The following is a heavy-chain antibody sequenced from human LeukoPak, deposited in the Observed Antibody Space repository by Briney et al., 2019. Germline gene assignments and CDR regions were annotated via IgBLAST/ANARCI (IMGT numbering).Heavy chain of an antibody. CDR2: IIPILGIA. CDR3: ARRDGIVGAPVWYFDL. D-gene: IGHD1-26*01. J-gene: IGHJ2*01. V-gene: IGHV1-69*04. CDR1: GGTFSSYA. Sequence: SVKVSCKASGGTFSSYAISWVRQSPGQGLEWMGRIIPILGIANYAQKFQGRVTITADKSTSTAYMELSSLRSEDTAVYYCARRDGIVGAPVWYFDLWGRGTLVTVSS.